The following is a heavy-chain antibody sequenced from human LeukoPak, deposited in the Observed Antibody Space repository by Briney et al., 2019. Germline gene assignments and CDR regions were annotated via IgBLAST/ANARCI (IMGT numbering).Heavy chain of an antibody. D-gene: IGHD6-19*01. CDR2: IYPGDSDT. CDR1: GYSFPSYW. Sequence: GESLKISCKGSGYSFPSYWIAWVRQMPGKGLEWMGIIYPGDSDTTYSPSFQGQVTISTDKSINTAYLQWSSLKASDSAMYYCARRLLRSGEYSGTKFTDALDFWGQGTLVTVSS. V-gene: IGHV5-51*01. J-gene: IGHJ3*01. CDR3: ARRLLRSGEYSGTKFTDALDF.